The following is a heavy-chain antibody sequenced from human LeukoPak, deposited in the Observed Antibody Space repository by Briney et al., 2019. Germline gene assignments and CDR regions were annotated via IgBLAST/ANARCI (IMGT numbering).Heavy chain of an antibody. CDR3: AKGPGKWELLSYFDY. V-gene: IGHV3-33*06. J-gene: IGHJ4*02. CDR1: GFTFSSYG. CDR2: IWYDGSNK. D-gene: IGHD1-26*01. Sequence: QPGRPLRLSCAASGFTFSSYGMHWVRQAPGKGLEWVAVIWYDGSNKYYADSVKGRFTISRDNSKNTLYLQMNSLRAEDTAVYYCAKGPGKWELLSYFDYWGQGTLVTVSS.